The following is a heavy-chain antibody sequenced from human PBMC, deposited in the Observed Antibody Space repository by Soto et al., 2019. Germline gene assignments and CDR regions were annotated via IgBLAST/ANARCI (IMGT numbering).Heavy chain of an antibody. CDR3: ARGTAITAEYYYYMDV. Sequence: EVQLVESGGGLVQPGGSLRLSCAASGFTFSSYWMSWVRQAPGKGLEWVAKIKQDGSEKYYVYSVKGLFTIARDNAKNSLYLQINGLRAEDTAVYYCARGTAITAEYYYYMDVLCKGTTVTVSS. J-gene: IGHJ6*03. CDR1: GFTFSSYW. V-gene: IGHV3-7*01. D-gene: IGHD6-13*01. CDR2: IKQDGSEK.